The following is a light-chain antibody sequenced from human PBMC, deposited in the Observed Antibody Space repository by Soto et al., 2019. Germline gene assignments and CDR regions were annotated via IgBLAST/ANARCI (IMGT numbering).Light chain of an antibody. Sequence: EIVMTQSPATLSVSPGERATLSCRASQSVSSNLAWYQQKPGQAPRLLICAASSRATGIPDRFSGSGSGTDFTLTISRLEPEDFAVYYCQQYGTSLWTFGQGTKVDIK. V-gene: IGKV3-20*01. CDR3: QQYGTSLWT. J-gene: IGKJ1*01. CDR2: AAS. CDR1: QSVSSN.